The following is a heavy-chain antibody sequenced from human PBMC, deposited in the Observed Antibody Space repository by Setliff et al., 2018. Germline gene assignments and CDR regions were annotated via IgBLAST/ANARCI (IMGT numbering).Heavy chain of an antibody. CDR2: ISSSSSTI. D-gene: IGHD3-10*01. V-gene: IGHV3-48*01. J-gene: IGHJ4*02. CDR1: GFTFSSYV. Sequence: GGSLRLSCAASGFTFSSYVMTWVRQAPGKGLEWVSSISSSSSTIYYADSVKGRFTISRDNAKNSLYLQMNSLRAEDTAVYYCARDSGHYYGSDYFDYWGQGTLVTGLL. CDR3: ARDSGHYYGSDYFDY.